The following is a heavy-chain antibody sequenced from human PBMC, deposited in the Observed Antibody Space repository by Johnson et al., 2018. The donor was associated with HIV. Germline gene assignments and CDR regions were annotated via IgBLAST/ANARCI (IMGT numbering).Heavy chain of an antibody. J-gene: IGHJ3*02. CDR1: GFTFSNAW. D-gene: IGHD3-22*01. CDR2: IKSKTDGGTT. CDR3: TATGCGVDVYYYDSSGGAHAFDI. Sequence: VQLVESGGGLVKPGGSLRLSCAASGFTFSNAWMSWVRQAPGKGLEWVGRIKSKTDGGTTDYAAPVKGRFTISRDDSKNTLYLQMNSLKTEDTAVYYCTATGCGVDVYYYDSSGGAHAFDIWGQGTMVTVSS. V-gene: IGHV3-15*01.